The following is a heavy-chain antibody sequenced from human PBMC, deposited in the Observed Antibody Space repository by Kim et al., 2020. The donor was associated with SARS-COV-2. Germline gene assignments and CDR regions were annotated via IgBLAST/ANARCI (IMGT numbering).Heavy chain of an antibody. Sequence: DKYYVNSMKGRFTISRDNAKNSLYLQMNSLRAEDTAVYYCVRGQYRSSDYWGQGTLVTVSS. D-gene: IGHD4-4*01. V-gene: IGHV3-7*04. J-gene: IGHJ4*02. CDR2: DK. CDR3: VRGQYRSSDY.